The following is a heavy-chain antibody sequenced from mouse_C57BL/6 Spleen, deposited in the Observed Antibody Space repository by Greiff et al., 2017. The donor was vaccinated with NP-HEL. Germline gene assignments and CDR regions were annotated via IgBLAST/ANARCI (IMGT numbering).Heavy chain of an antibody. CDR1: GFTFSDYG. Sequence: EVQRVESGGGLVKPGGSLKLSCAASGFTFSDYGMHWVRQAPEKGLEWVAYISSGSSTIYYADTVKGRFTISRDNAKNTLFLQMTSLRSEDTAMYYCARAAYYSNNGFAYWGQGTLVTVSA. J-gene: IGHJ3*01. CDR3: ARAAYYSNNGFAY. D-gene: IGHD2-5*01. V-gene: IGHV5-17*01. CDR2: ISSGSSTI.